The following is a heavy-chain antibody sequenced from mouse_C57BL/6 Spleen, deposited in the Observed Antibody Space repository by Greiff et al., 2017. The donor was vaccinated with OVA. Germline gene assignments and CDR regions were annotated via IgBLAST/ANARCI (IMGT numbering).Heavy chain of an antibody. D-gene: IGHD1-1*01. CDR3: AIYGSTYCDY. CDR2: ISYDGSN. V-gene: IGHV3-6*01. J-gene: IGHJ2*01. Sequence: EVQVVESGPGLVKPSQSLSLTCSVTGYSITSGYYWNWIRQFPGNKLEWMGYISYDGSNNYNPSLKNLITITRDTSKNQFFLKLNSVTTEDTATYYCAIYGSTYCDYWGQGTTLTVSA. CDR1: GYSITSGYY.